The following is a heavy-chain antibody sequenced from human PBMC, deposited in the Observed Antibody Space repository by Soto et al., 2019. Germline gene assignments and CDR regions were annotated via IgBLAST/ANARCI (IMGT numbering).Heavy chain of an antibody. D-gene: IGHD3-3*01. Sequence: GGSLRLSCAVSGLTFSTYGMHWVRQAPGKGLEWVAVIWYDGSNEYYADSVKGRVTISRDNSKNTLYLQMSSLRAEDTAVYYCARALANYDVWSGYLGYGMDVWGQGTTVTVSS. J-gene: IGHJ6*01. CDR1: GLTFSTYG. CDR3: ARALANYDVWSGYLGYGMDV. CDR2: IWYDGSNE. V-gene: IGHV3-33*01.